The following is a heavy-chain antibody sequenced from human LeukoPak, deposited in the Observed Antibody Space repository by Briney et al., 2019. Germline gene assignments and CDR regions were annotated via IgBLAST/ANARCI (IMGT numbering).Heavy chain of an antibody. CDR2: ISSGSSSI. CDR1: GFTFSTHS. CDR3: ARDLYGDYLVDY. V-gene: IGHV3-48*02. J-gene: IGHJ4*02. D-gene: IGHD4-17*01. Sequence: GGSLRLSCAASGFTFSTHSMNWVRQAPGKGLEWVSYISSGSSSIYYADSVKGRFTISRDNAQNSLYLQMNSLRDEDTAVYYCARDLYGDYLVDYWGQGTLVTVSS.